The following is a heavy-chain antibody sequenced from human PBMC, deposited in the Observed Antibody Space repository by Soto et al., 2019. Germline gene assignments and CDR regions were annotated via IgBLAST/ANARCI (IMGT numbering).Heavy chain of an antibody. CDR2: ISGSGNST. V-gene: IGHV3-23*01. J-gene: IGHJ4*02. D-gene: IGHD1-26*01. CDR3: ARRASGSDFDY. Sequence: EVQLLESGGGLVQPGGSLRLSCAASGFTFSSYAMNWVRQAPGKGLEWVSVISGSGNSTYYADSVKGRFTISRDNSQNTLYLQANSLRAEETAVYYCARRASGSDFDYWGQGTLVTVSS. CDR1: GFTFSSYA.